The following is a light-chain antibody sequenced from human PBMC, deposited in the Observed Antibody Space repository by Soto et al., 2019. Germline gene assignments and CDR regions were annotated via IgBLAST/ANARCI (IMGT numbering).Light chain of an antibody. CDR2: YAS. CDR1: LTVSNN. J-gene: IGKJ3*01. V-gene: IGKV3-15*01. Sequence: EIVLTQSPATLSLSPGERATLSCRASLTVSNNLAWYQQKPGQAPRLLIYYASTRATGIPDRFSGSGSVKEFTLTISSVQSEDVAVYYCQQYNNWPPGATFGPGTKVDIK. CDR3: QQYNNWPPGAT.